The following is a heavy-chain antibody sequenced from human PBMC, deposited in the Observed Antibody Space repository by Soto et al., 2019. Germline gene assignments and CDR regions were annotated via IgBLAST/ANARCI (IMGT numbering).Heavy chain of an antibody. Sequence: GGSLRLSCAASGFTFSSYGMHWVRQAPGKGLEWVSAISGSGGSTYYADSVKGRFTISRDNSKNTLYLQMNSLRAEDTAVYYCAKDPLIVVVVAATHYGMDVWGQGTTVTVSS. J-gene: IGHJ6*02. CDR1: GFTFSSYG. V-gene: IGHV3-23*01. CDR3: AKDPLIVVVVAATHYGMDV. D-gene: IGHD2-15*01. CDR2: ISGSGGST.